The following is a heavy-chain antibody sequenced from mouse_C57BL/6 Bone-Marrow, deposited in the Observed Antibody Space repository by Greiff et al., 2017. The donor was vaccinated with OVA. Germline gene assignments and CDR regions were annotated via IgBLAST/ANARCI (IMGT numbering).Heavy chain of an antibody. V-gene: IGHV1-61*01. CDR1: GYTFTSYW. J-gene: IGHJ2*01. CDR2: IYPSDSET. Sequence: QVQLQQPGAELVRPGSSVKLSCKASGYTFTSYWMDWVKQRPGQGLEWIGNIYPSDSETHYNQKFKDKATLTVDKSSSTAYMQLSSLTSEDSAVYYCARYHGSSYPYYFAYWGQGTTLTVSS. D-gene: IGHD1-1*01. CDR3: ARYHGSSYPYYFAY.